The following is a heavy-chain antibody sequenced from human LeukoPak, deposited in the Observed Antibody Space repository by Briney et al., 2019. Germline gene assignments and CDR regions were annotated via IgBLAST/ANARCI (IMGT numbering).Heavy chain of an antibody. J-gene: IGHJ5*02. CDR1: GYTFSSYG. CDR3: AKPGIAAASTSPNWFDP. CDR2: ISYVGSNK. D-gene: IGHD6-13*01. Sequence: GRSLRLSCAASGYTFSSYGMHGVRQAPGKGLEWVAVISYVGSNKYYADSVKGRFTISRDNSKNTLYLQMNSLRAEDTAVYYCAKPGIAAASTSPNWFDPWGQGTLVTVSS. V-gene: IGHV3-30*18.